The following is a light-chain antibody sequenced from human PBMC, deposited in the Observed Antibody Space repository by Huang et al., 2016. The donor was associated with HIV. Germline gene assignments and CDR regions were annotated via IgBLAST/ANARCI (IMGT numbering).Light chain of an antibody. V-gene: IGKV1-39*01. CDR1: QGISSY. Sequence: DIQMTQSPSSLSASVGDRVTITCRASQGISSYLNWYQQKPGKAHKLLIYAASTLQSGVPSRFSGSGSGTDFTLTISSLQPADSATYYCQETYSIPYTFGQGTKLEIK. J-gene: IGKJ2*01. CDR3: QETYSIPYT. CDR2: AAS.